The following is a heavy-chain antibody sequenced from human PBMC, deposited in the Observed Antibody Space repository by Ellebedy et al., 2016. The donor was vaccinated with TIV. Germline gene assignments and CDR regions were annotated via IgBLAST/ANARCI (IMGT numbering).Heavy chain of an antibody. CDR2: ISDDSKTK. Sequence: PGGSLRLSCEASGFTFRTYAMHWVRQAPGKGLEWVAVISDDSKTKYYADSAKGRFTISRDNSKNTVFLQMSSLGAADTAVYYCVRDLLRGHHSFDNWGQGTLVTVSS. D-gene: IGHD3-10*01. CDR3: VRDLLRGHHSFDN. CDR1: GFTFRTYA. V-gene: IGHV3-30*15. J-gene: IGHJ4*02.